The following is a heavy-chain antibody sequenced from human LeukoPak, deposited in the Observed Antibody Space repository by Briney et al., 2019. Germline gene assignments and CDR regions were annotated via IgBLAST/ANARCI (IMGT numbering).Heavy chain of an antibody. CDR2: IWYDGSNK. CDR3: AKDLRAAAGPWFDP. V-gene: IGHV3-33*06. J-gene: IGHJ5*02. D-gene: IGHD6-13*01. Sequence: GRSLRLSCAASGFTFSSYGMHWVRQAPGKGLEWVAVIWYDGSNKYYADSVKGRFTISRDNSKNTLYLQMNSLRAEDTAVYYCAKDLRAAAGPWFDPWGQGTLVTVSS. CDR1: GFTFSSYG.